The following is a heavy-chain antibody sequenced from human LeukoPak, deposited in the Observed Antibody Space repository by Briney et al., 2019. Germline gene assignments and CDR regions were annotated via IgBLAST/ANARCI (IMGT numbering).Heavy chain of an antibody. Sequence: SETLSLTCTVSGGSISSGGYYWSWIRQHPGKGLEWIGYIYYSGSTYYNPSLKSRVTISVDTSKNQFSLKLSSVTAADTAVYYCARVNVNGLDYGDYGPFFDYWGQGTLVTVSS. D-gene: IGHD4-17*01. J-gene: IGHJ4*02. CDR2: IYYSGST. V-gene: IGHV4-31*03. CDR3: ARVNVNGLDYGDYGPFFDY. CDR1: GGSISSGGYY.